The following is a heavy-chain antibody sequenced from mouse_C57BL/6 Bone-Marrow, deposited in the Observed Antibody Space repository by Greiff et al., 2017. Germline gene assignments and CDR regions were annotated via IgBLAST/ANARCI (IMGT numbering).Heavy chain of an antibody. Sequence: VQLQQSGAELVKPGASVKLSCTASGFNIKDYYMHWVKQRTEQGLEWIGRIDPEDGETKYAPKFQGKATITAYTSSNTAYLQLSSLTSEDTAVYYCARVWAIGNYDYYAMDYWGQGTSVTVSS. D-gene: IGHD2-1*01. J-gene: IGHJ4*01. CDR1: GFNIKDYY. CDR3: ARVWAIGNYDYYAMDY. CDR2: IDPEDGET. V-gene: IGHV14-2*01.